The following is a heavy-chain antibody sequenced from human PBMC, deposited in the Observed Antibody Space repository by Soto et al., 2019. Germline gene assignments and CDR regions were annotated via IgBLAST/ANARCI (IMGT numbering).Heavy chain of an antibody. D-gene: IGHD5-18*01. V-gene: IGHV2-5*01. J-gene: IGHJ4*02. CDR3: AHTSWKQLWLPVIPFDY. CDR1: GFSFSTYGVG. CDR2: AYWNDEE. Sequence: QISLKETGPTVVKPTQTLTLTCTFSGFSFSTYGVGVGWIRQPPGKALEWLALAYWNDEERYNPSLKTRLTISKYTSKNQVVLTMTNVDPVDTGTYYCAHTSWKQLWLPVIPFDYWGQGTLVTVSS.